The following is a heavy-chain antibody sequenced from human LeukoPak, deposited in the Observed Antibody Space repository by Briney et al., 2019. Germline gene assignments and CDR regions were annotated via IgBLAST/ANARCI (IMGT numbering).Heavy chain of an antibody. Sequence: GGSLRLSCAASGSTFSSYEMNWVRQAPGKGLEWVSYISSSGSTIYYADSVKGRFTISRDNAKNSLYLQMNSLRAEDTAVYYCATWGDGYHPGWFDPWGQGTLVTVSS. CDR1: GSTFSSYE. J-gene: IGHJ5*02. CDR2: ISSSGSTI. V-gene: IGHV3-48*03. CDR3: ATWGDGYHPGWFDP. D-gene: IGHD5-24*01.